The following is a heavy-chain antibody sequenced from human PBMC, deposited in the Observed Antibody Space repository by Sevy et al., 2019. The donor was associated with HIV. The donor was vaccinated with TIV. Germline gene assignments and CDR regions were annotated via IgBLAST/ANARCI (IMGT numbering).Heavy chain of an antibody. D-gene: IGHD5-18*01. V-gene: IGHV3-74*01. J-gene: IGHJ5*02. Sequence: GESLKISCAASGFTFSSYWMHWVRQAPGKGLVWVSRINSDGSSTSYADSVKGRFTISRDNAKNTLYLQMNSLRAEDTAVYYCARDPVDTAMGNWFDPWGQGTLVTVSS. CDR3: ARDPVDTAMGNWFDP. CDR2: INSDGSST. CDR1: GFTFSSYW.